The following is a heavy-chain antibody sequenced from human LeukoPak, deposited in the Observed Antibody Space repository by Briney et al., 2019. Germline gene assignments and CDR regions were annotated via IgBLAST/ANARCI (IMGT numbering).Heavy chain of an antibody. Sequence: GGSLRLSCAASGLTFRNYAMSWVRQAPGKGLEWVSVICANDGNTYYADAVKGRFTISRDNSKDTLYLQMDSLRAEDTAVNYCAKGGGSSCYSPCDYWGQGILVTVSS. CDR1: GLTFRNYA. J-gene: IGHJ4*02. CDR3: AKGGGSSCYSPCDY. D-gene: IGHD2-15*01. CDR2: ICANDGNT. V-gene: IGHV3-23*01.